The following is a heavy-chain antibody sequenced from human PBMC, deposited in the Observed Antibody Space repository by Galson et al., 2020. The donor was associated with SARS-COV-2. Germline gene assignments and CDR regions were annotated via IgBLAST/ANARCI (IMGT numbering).Heavy chain of an antibody. Sequence: SETLSLTCTVSGGSISSSSYYWGWIRQPPGKGLEWIATVYYTSRTHYNPSHKSRVTMSLDTSKNQFSLKLSSVSAADTAVYFCASYGNYARWSIIDYWGQGTLVTVSS. J-gene: IGHJ4*02. CDR1: GGSISSSSYY. CDR3: ASYGNYARWSIIDY. D-gene: IGHD2-15*01. CDR2: VYYTSRT. V-gene: IGHV4-39*07.